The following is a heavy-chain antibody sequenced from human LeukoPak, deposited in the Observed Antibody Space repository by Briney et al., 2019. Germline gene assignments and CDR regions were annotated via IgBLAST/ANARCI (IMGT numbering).Heavy chain of an antibody. CDR2: IKSKTDGGTT. Sequence: GGSLRLSCAASGFTFSNAWMSWVRQAPGKGLEWVGRIKSKTDGGTTDYAAPVKGRFTISRDDSKNTLYLQMDSLKTEDTAVYYCHYYGSGSYYNHRYYYYGMDVWGQGTTVTVSS. V-gene: IGHV3-15*01. CDR1: GFTFSNAW. CDR3: HYYGSGSYYNHRYYYYGMDV. D-gene: IGHD3-10*01. J-gene: IGHJ6*02.